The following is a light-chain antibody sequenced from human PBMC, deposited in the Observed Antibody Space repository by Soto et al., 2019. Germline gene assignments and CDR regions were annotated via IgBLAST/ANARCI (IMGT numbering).Light chain of an antibody. Sequence: EIVFSQSPATLSLSPGERATLSCRASQSVSSYLAWYQQKPGQAPRLLIYDASNRATGIPARFSGSGSGTDFTLTISSLEPEDFAVYYCQQRSNSWTFGQGTKVDIK. J-gene: IGKJ1*01. V-gene: IGKV3-11*01. CDR2: DAS. CDR1: QSVSSY. CDR3: QQRSNSWT.